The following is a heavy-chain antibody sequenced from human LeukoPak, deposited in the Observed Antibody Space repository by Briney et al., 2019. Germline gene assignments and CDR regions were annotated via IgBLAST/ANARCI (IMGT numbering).Heavy chain of an antibody. J-gene: IGHJ4*02. V-gene: IGHV3-49*04. Sequence: GGSLRLSCTGSGFSFGDYIMSWVRQAPGKGLEWVGFIRSKAYGETIEYAASVKGRFIVWRDDSKNIAYLQMNSLKSEDTAVYYCTRDCSGGTCREEMDFWGQGTLVTVSS. CDR3: TRDCSGGTCREEMDF. CDR2: IRSKAYGETI. CDR1: GFSFGDYI. D-gene: IGHD2-15*01.